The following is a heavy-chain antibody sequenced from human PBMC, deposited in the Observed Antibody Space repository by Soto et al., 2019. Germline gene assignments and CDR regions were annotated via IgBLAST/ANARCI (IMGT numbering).Heavy chain of an antibody. CDR3: AKGIAAAVPNWFDP. Sequence: EVQLLESGGGLVQPGGSLRLSCAASGFTFSTYAMTWVRQAPGQGLEWVSAISGTGGSTYFAESVKGQFTISRDNSKNTVYLQMNSLRAEDTAVYYCAKGIAAAVPNWFDPWGQGTRVTVSS. D-gene: IGHD6-13*01. J-gene: IGHJ5*02. CDR1: GFTFSTYA. V-gene: IGHV3-23*01. CDR2: ISGTGGST.